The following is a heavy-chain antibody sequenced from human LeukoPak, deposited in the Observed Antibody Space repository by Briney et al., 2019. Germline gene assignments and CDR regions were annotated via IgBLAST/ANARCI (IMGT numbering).Heavy chain of an antibody. CDR2: ISAYNGNT. V-gene: IGHV1-18*01. D-gene: IGHD3-10*01. J-gene: IGHJ4*02. Sequence: ASVKVSCKASGYTFTSYGISWVRQAPGQGLEWMGWISAYNGNTNYAQKLQGRVTMTTDTSTSTAYMELRSLRSDDTAVYYCARGTPKLLWFGELLPPLDYWGQGTLVTVSS. CDR3: ARGTPKLLWFGELLPPLDY. CDR1: GYTFTSYG.